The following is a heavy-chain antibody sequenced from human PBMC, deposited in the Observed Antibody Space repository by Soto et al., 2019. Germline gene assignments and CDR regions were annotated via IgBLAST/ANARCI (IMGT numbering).Heavy chain of an antibody. J-gene: IGHJ5*02. D-gene: IGHD3-22*01. CDR1: GYTFIKYG. V-gene: IGHV1-18*01. Sequence: ASVKVSCKASGYTFIKYGIDWVRQAPGQGLEWVGWISPYNAKTNYAHKFQGRVTMTTDTATRTVHMELRSLRSDDTAVYYCAREGPNYYDSSRNYGRWFDPWGPGTLVTVSS. CDR2: ISPYNAKT. CDR3: AREGPNYYDSSRNYGRWFDP.